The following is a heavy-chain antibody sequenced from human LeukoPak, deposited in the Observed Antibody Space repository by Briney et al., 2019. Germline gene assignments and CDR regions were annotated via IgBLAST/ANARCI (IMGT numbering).Heavy chain of an antibody. Sequence: ASVKVSCKASGYTFTGYYMHWVRQAPGLGLEWMGWVNPNSGGTNYAQKFQGRVTMTRDTSISTAYMELSRLRSDDTAVYYCARVRLPLVWFDPWGQGTLVTVSS. V-gene: IGHV1-2*02. CDR2: VNPNSGGT. CDR3: ARVRLPLVWFDP. CDR1: GYTFTGYY. J-gene: IGHJ5*02. D-gene: IGHD4-17*01.